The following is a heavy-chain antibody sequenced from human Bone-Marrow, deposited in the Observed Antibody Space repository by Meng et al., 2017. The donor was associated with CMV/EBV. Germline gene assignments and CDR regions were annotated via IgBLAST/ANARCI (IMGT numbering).Heavy chain of an antibody. CDR2: ISYDGSNK. CDR1: GFTFSSHA. J-gene: IGHJ4*02. V-gene: IGHV3-30-3*01. D-gene: IGHD2-2*01. Sequence: GESLKISCAASGFTFSSHAMHWVRQAPGKGLEWVALISYDGSNKYYADSVKGRFTISRDNSKNTLFLQMNSLRAEDTAVYYCARFLVWYQLLFDYRGQGTLVTVSS. CDR3: ARFLVWYQLLFDY.